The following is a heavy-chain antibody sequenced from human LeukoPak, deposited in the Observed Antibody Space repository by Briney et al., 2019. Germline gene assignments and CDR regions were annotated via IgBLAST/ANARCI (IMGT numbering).Heavy chain of an antibody. Sequence: SETLSLTCAVYGGSFSGYYWSWIRQPPGKGLEWIGEINHSGSTNYNPSLESRVTISVDTSKNQFSLKLSSVTAADTAVYYCARVSRYCSGGSCYLPDYWGQGTLVTVSS. CDR2: INHSGST. J-gene: IGHJ4*02. CDR1: GGSFSGYY. V-gene: IGHV4-34*01. D-gene: IGHD2-15*01. CDR3: ARVSRYCSGGSCYLPDY.